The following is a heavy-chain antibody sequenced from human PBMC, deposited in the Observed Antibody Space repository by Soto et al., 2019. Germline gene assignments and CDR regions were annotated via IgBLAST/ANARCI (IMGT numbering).Heavy chain of an antibody. CDR2: SKSKTAGGTT. V-gene: IGHV3-15*02. J-gene: IGHJ3*02. CDR3: GSEMSGAFHI. D-gene: IGHD6-25*01. CDR1: GFTFSNAW. Sequence: EVQLVESGGALVKPGGSLRLSCAASGFTFSNAWMNWVRQTPGKGLEWVGLSKSKTAGGTTDYTAPVKGRFTISRDDSENTLYLHMNSLKVEDTALYYCGSEMSGAFHIWGQGTMVTVSS.